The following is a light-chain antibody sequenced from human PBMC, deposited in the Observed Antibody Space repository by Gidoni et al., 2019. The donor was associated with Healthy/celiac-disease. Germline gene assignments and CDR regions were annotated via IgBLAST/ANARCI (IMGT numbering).Light chain of an antibody. Sequence: SYELTHPPSPSASPGQTASITCSGAKLGDKYACWYQQKPGQSPVLVIYQDSKRPSGLPERFSGSNSGNTATLTISGTQAMDEADYYCQAWDSSTVVFGGGTKLTVL. CDR3: QAWDSSTVV. CDR1: KLGDKY. V-gene: IGLV3-1*01. CDR2: QDS. J-gene: IGLJ2*01.